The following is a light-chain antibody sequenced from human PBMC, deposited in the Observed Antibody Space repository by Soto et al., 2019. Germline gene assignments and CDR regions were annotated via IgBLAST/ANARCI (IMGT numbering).Light chain of an antibody. CDR2: DVS. J-gene: IGLJ1*01. CDR1: SSDVGVYNY. V-gene: IGLV2-11*01. Sequence: QSALTQPCSVSGSPGQSVTISCTGTSSDVGVYNYVSWYQQYPGKAPKIMIYDVSKRPSGVPDRFSGSKSDNTASLTISGLQAEDEADYYCCSYAGSYTFVFGIGTKVTV. CDR3: CSYAGSYTFV.